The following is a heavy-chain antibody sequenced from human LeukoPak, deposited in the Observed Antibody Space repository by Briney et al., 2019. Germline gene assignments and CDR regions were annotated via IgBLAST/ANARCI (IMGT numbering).Heavy chain of an antibody. CDR2: IRYDGSIK. Sequence: GGSLRLSCAASGFTFSSYGMHWVRQAPGKGLEWVAFIRYDGSIKYYADSVKGRFTISRDNSRNTLFLQMNSLRAEDTAVYYCARRAGAYSHPYDYWGQGTLVTVSS. CDR3: ARRAGAYSHPYDY. CDR1: GFTFSSYG. V-gene: IGHV3-30*02. J-gene: IGHJ4*02. D-gene: IGHD4/OR15-4a*01.